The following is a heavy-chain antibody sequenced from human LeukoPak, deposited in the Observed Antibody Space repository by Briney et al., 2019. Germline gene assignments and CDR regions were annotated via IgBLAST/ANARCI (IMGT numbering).Heavy chain of an antibody. CDR1: GFTFSAYA. CDR2: ISSNGGST. D-gene: IGHD3-10*01. CDR3: ARDRNGHRDLLWFGEGFDY. Sequence: GGSLRLSCSASGFTFSAYAMYWVRQAPGKGLEYVSAISSNGGSTYYANSVKGRFTISRDNSKNTLYLQMGSLRAEDMAVYYCARDRNGHRDLLWFGEGFDYWGQGTLVTVSS. J-gene: IGHJ4*02. V-gene: IGHV3-64*01.